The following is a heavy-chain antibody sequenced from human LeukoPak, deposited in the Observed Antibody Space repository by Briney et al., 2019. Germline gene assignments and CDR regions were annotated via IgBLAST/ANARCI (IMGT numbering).Heavy chain of an antibody. CDR3: ARGFAY. Sequence: GRSLRLSCAASGFTFSSYAMHWVRQAPGKGLEWVAVISYDGSNKYYADSVKGRFTISRDNSKNTLYLQMNSLRAEDTAVYYCARGFAYWAREPWSPSPQ. V-gene: IGHV3-30-3*01. CDR2: ISYDGSNK. CDR1: GFTFSSYA. J-gene: IGHJ4*02.